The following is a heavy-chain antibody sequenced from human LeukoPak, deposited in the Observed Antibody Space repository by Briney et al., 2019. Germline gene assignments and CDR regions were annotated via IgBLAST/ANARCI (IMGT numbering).Heavy chain of an antibody. Sequence: GESLKISCKASGYSFTDFWIGWVRQLPGKGLEWMGNIHPADSDTRYSPSFQGHVTISADKSINTAYLQWTSLNASDTAMYYCARPLQGIVGATGFDYWGQGTLVTVSS. D-gene: IGHD1-26*01. CDR1: GYSFTDFW. CDR2: IHPADSDT. J-gene: IGHJ4*02. V-gene: IGHV5-51*01. CDR3: ARPLQGIVGATGFDY.